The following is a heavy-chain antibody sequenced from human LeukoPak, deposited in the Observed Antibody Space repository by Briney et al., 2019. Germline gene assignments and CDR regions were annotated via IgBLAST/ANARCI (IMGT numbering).Heavy chain of an antibody. J-gene: IGHJ4*02. V-gene: IGHV4-59*08. CDR2: IQYGGNT. D-gene: IGHD5-24*01. CDR1: GGSIRSHY. CDR3: ARLEMTTRFGGDY. Sequence: SETLSLTCTVSGGSIRSHYWSWIRQPPGKGLEWIGCIQYGGNTNYNPSLKSRFIISVDTSKNQFSLKVNSVTAADTAVYYCARLEMTTRFGGDYWGQGILVTVSS.